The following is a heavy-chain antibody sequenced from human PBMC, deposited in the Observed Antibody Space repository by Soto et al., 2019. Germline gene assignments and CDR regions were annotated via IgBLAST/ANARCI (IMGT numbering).Heavy chain of an antibody. Sequence: PGESLKISCQGSGYSFANYWIGWVRQKPGKGLEWMGIIYPGDSDTRYSPSFQGHVTISADKSLNTAYLQWSSPRASDTAIYYCARAPSHGWFQHLDYWGQGTLVTSPQ. D-gene: IGHD6-19*01. CDR2: IYPGDSDT. CDR1: GYSFANYW. J-gene: IGHJ4*02. CDR3: ARAPSHGWFQHLDY. V-gene: IGHV5-51*01.